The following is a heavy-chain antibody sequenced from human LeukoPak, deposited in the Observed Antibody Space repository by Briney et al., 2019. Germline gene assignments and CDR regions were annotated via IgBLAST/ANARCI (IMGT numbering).Heavy chain of an antibody. CDR3: AKVYDSSGSLDY. V-gene: IGHV3-23*01. D-gene: IGHD3-22*01. CDR1: GFTFSSYD. J-gene: IGHJ4*02. CDR2: ISGSGGST. Sequence: GGSLRLSCAASGFTFSSYDMSWVRQAPGKGLEWVSAISGSGGSTYYADSVKGRFTISRDNSKNTLYLQKNSLRAEDTAVYYCAKVYDSSGSLDYWGQGTLVTVSS.